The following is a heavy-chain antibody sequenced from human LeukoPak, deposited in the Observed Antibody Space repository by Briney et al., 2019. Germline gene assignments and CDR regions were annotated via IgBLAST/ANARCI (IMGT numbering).Heavy chain of an antibody. CDR1: GFTFSSYG. D-gene: IGHD6-13*01. V-gene: IGHV3-30*03. CDR3: AGRLYRSRWY. J-gene: IGHJ4*02. CDR2: ISYDGSNK. Sequence: GRSLRLSCAASGFTFSSYGMHWVRQAPGKGLEWVAVISYDGSNKYYADSVKGRFTISRDNSKNTLYLQMNSLRAEYTAVYYCAGRLYRSRWYWGQGPPVTVSS.